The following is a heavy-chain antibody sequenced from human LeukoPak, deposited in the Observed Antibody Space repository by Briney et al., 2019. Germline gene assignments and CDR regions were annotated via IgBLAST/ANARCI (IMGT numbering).Heavy chain of an antibody. Sequence: GGSLRLSCVASGFSFSTYGMHWVRQAPGEGLEWVAVIWNDGSNKYYADSVKGRFTISRDDSKNTLYLQMNSLRAEDTAAYYCARASGPFDYWGQGTLVTVSS. CDR2: IWNDGSNK. CDR3: ARASGPFDY. V-gene: IGHV3-33*01. J-gene: IGHJ4*02. CDR1: GFSFSTYG.